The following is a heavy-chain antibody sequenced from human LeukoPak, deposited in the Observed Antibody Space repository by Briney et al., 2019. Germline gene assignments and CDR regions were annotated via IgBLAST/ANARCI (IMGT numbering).Heavy chain of an antibody. D-gene: IGHD3-10*01. Sequence: SETLSLTCVLYGGPSSGYYWNWIRQPPGKGLEWIGEINHSGSTNYNPSLKSRVTISVDTSKSQFSLRLSSVTAADTAVYYCARRGPPRTMLRGVKSGWFDPWGQGTLVTVSS. CDR3: ARRGPPRTMLRGVKSGWFDP. J-gene: IGHJ5*02. V-gene: IGHV4-34*01. CDR2: INHSGST. CDR1: GGPSSGYY.